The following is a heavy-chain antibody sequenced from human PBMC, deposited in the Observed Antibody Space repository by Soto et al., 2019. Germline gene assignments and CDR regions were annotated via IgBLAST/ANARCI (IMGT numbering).Heavy chain of an antibody. CDR2: LSAYNGNT. J-gene: IGHJ2*01. CDR3: ARGGGLNYDFWSGYEPPWYFDL. CDR1: GYTFTGYG. V-gene: IGHV1-18*01. Sequence: QVQLVQSGAEVKKPGASVKVSCKASGYTFTGYGISWVRQAPGQGLEWMGWLSAYNGNTNYAQKLQGRVTMTTDTSTSTAYMELRSLRSDDTAVYYCARGGGLNYDFWSGYEPPWYFDLWGRGTLVTVSS. D-gene: IGHD3-3*01.